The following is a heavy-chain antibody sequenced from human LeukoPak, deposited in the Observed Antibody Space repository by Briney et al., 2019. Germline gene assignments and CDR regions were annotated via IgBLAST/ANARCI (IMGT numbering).Heavy chain of an antibody. D-gene: IGHD5-12*01. CDR1: GGSFSGYY. J-gene: IGHJ5*02. CDR2: INHSGST. Sequence: SETLSLTCAVHGGSFSGYYWSWIRQPPGKGLEWIGEINHSGSTNYNPSLKSRVTISVDTSKNQFSLKLSSVTAADTAVYYCARGTHIVATIGNWFDPWGQGTLVTVSS. CDR3: ARGTHIVATIGNWFDP. V-gene: IGHV4-34*01.